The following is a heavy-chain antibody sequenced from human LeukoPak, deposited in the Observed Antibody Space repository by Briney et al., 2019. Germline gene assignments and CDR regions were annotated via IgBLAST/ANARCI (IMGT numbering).Heavy chain of an antibody. D-gene: IGHD3-3*01. CDR3: ASEGTRRSAIFGVVMKAIDI. CDR1: GGTFSSYA. V-gene: IGHV1-69*06. CDR2: IIPIFGTA. J-gene: IGHJ3*02. Sequence: SVKVSCTASGGTFSSYAISWVRQAPGQGLEWMGGIIPIFGTANYAQKFQGRVTITADKSTSTAYMELSSLRSEDTAVYYCASEGTRRSAIFGVVMKAIDIWGQGTMVTVSS.